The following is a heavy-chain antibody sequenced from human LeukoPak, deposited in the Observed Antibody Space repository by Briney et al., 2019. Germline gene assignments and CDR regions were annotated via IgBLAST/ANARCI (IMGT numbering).Heavy chain of an antibody. Sequence: GEALHISFRAPGYSFTRYWIGRGRQTPGKGLEWRGMVYPGESESRYSAACKGQVTISADKSTNTAYLQWRSLRASDTAMYYCASLLDYGVDYWGQRLLVTVSS. CDR2: VYPGESES. V-gene: IGHV5-51*01. J-gene: IGHJ4*02. D-gene: IGHD4-17*01. CDR1: GYSFTRYW. CDR3: ASLLDYGVDY.